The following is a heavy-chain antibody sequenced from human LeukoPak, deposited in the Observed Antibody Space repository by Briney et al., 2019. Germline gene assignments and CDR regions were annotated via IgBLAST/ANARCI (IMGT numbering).Heavy chain of an antibody. J-gene: IGHJ4*02. CDR1: GYTFTGYY. V-gene: IGHV1-2*02. CDR3: AREGLAVAGDPFDY. CDR2: INPNSGGT. Sequence: ASVTVSCKASGYTFTGYYMHWVRQAPGQGLEWMGWINPNSGGTSYAQKFQGRVTMTRDTSISTAYMELSRLRSDDTAVYYCAREGLAVAGDPFDYWGQGTLVTVSS. D-gene: IGHD6-19*01.